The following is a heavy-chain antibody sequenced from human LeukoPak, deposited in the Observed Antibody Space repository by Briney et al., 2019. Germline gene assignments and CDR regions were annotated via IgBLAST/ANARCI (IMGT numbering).Heavy chain of an antibody. CDR3: AKDLDIVATFTGN. V-gene: IGHV3-23*01. J-gene: IGHJ4*02. CDR2: VSGSGGST. D-gene: IGHD5-12*01. CDR1: GFTFSSYA. Sequence: PGGSLRLSCAASGFTFSSYAMSWVRQAPGKGLEWVSGVSGSGGSTYYADSVKGRFTISRDNSKNTLYLQMNSLRAEDTAVYYCAKDLDIVATFTGNWGQGTLVTVSS.